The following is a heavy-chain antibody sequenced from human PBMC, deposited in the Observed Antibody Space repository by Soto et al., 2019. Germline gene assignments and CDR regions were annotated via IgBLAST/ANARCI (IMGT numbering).Heavy chain of an antibody. CDR1: GFTFSSYA. J-gene: IGHJ4*02. CDR2: ISGSDDST. Sequence: EVQLLESGGGLVQPGESLRLSCAASGFTFSSYAMSWVRQAPGKGLEWVSVISGSDDSTYYADSVKSRFTISRDNSKNTLYLQMSSLRAEDTAVYYCAKRSSSSTFDYWGQGTLVTVSS. D-gene: IGHD6-6*01. V-gene: IGHV3-23*01. CDR3: AKRSSSSTFDY.